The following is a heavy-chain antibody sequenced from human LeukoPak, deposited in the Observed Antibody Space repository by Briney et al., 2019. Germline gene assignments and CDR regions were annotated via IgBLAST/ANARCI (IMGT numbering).Heavy chain of an antibody. Sequence: GGSLRLSCAGSGFTFSSYEMNWVRQAPGKGLEWASYISSTGNTIYYADSVKGRFTISRDNAKNSLYLQMNSLRVEDTAVYYCARAGYSSGWSFDNWGQGTLVTVSS. CDR3: ARAGYSSGWSFDN. D-gene: IGHD6-19*01. CDR2: ISSTGNTI. V-gene: IGHV3-48*03. J-gene: IGHJ4*02. CDR1: GFTFSSYE.